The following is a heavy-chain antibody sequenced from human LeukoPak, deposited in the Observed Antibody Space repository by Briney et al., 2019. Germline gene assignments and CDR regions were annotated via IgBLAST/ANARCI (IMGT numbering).Heavy chain of an antibody. V-gene: IGHV3-53*01. Sequence: GGSLRLSCAASGFTVSSNYMSWVRQAPGKGLEWVSVIYSGGSTYYADSVKGRFTISRDNSKNTLYLQMNSLRAEDTAVYYCAKARYSYGSVFDYWGQGTLVTVSS. CDR2: IYSGGST. D-gene: IGHD5-18*01. CDR3: AKARYSYGSVFDY. J-gene: IGHJ4*02. CDR1: GFTVSSNY.